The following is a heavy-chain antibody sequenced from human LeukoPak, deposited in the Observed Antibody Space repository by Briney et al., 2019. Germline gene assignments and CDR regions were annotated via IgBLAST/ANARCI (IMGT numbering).Heavy chain of an antibody. CDR2: INPSGGST. CDR1: GYTFTSYY. V-gene: IGHV1-46*01. D-gene: IGHD3-9*01. J-gene: IGHJ5*02. CDR3: ARGILTGSVFSWFDP. Sequence: ASVKVSCKASGYTFTSYYMHWVRQAPGQGLEWMGIINPSGGSTSSAQKFQGRVTMTRDTSISTAYMELSRLRSDDTAVYYCARGILTGSVFSWFDPWGQGTLVTVSS.